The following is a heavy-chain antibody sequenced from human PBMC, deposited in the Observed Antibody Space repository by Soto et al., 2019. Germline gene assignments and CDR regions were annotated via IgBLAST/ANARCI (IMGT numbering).Heavy chain of an antibody. Sequence: GGSLRLSCAASGFTFSSYGMHWVRQAPGKGLEWVAVIWYDGSNKYYADSVKGRFTISRDNSKNTLYLQMNSLRAEDTAVYYCARGSDDYGDLYREDFDYWGQGTLVTVSS. D-gene: IGHD4-17*01. CDR3: ARGSDDYGDLYREDFDY. J-gene: IGHJ4*02. V-gene: IGHV3-33*01. CDR1: GFTFSSYG. CDR2: IWYDGSNK.